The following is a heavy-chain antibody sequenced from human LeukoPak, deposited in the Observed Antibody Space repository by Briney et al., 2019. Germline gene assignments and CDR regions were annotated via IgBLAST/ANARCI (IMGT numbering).Heavy chain of an antibody. D-gene: IGHD3-3*01. J-gene: IGHJ5*02. Sequence: ASVKVSCKASGYTFTGYYMHWVRQAPGQGLEWMGWINTNSGGTNYAQKFQGRVTMTRDTSISTAYMELSRLRSDDTAVYYCARDFWSSIMNWFDPWGQGTLVTVSS. V-gene: IGHV1-2*02. CDR1: GYTFTGYY. CDR3: ARDFWSSIMNWFDP. CDR2: INTNSGGT.